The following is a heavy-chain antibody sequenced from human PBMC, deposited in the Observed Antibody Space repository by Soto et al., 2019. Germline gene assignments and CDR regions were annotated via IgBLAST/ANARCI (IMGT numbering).Heavy chain of an antibody. CDR1: GYTFTSYG. Sequence: GASVKVSCKASGYTFTSYGISWVRQAPGQGLEWMGWISAYNGNTNYAQKLQGRVTMTTDTSTSTAYMELRSLRSDDTAVYYCARLVYTRGYYDSSGLMSKIFDYWGQGTLVTVSS. V-gene: IGHV1-18*01. J-gene: IGHJ4*02. CDR2: ISAYNGNT. CDR3: ARLVYTRGYYDSSGLMSKIFDY. D-gene: IGHD3-22*01.